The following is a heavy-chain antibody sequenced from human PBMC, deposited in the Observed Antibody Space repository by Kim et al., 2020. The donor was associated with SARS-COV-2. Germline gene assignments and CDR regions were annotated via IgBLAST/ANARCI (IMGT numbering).Heavy chain of an antibody. Sequence: ASVKVSCKASGYTFTSYYMHWVRQAPGQGLEWMGIINPSGGSTSYAQKFQGRVTMTRDTSTSTVYMELSSLRSEDTAVYYCARDLRGSRILYFQWPIGFDYWGQGTLVTVSS. CDR2: INPSGGST. J-gene: IGHJ4*02. CDR1: GYTFTSYY. CDR3: ARDLRGSRILYFQWPIGFDY. V-gene: IGHV1-46*01. D-gene: IGHD2-8*01.